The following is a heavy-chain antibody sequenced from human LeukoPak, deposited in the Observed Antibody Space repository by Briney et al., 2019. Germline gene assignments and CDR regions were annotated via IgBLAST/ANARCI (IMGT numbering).Heavy chain of an antibody. CDR3: ARGVGATEDY. J-gene: IGHJ4*02. V-gene: IGHV3-23*01. CDR2: ISGSGDST. Sequence: GGSLRLSCAASGFTFSSYAMTWVRQAPGKGLEWVSGISGSGDSTYYADSVKGRFTISRDNSKNTLYLQMNSLRAEDTAVYYCARGVGATEDYWGQGTLVTVSS. CDR1: GFTFSSYA. D-gene: IGHD1-26*01.